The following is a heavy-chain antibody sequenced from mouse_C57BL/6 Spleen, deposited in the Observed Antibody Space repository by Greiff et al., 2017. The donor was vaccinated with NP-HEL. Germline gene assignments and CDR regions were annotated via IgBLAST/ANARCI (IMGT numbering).Heavy chain of an antibody. CDR2: ISYDGSN. Sequence: EVKLVESGPGLVKPSQSLSLTCSVTGYSITSGYYWNWIRQFPGNKLEWMGYISYDGSNNYNPSLKNRISITRDTSKNQFFLKLNSVTTEDTATYYCARQVLRWYFDVWGTGTTVTVSS. CDR1: GYSITSGYY. J-gene: IGHJ1*03. D-gene: IGHD1-1*01. CDR3: ARQVLRWYFDV. V-gene: IGHV3-6*01.